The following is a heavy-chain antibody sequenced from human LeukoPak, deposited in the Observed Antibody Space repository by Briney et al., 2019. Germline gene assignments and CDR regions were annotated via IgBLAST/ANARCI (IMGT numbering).Heavy chain of an antibody. CDR2: IYSGDSDT. CDR3: ARRDSRYYFDY. CDR1: GYTFTSYW. J-gene: IGHJ4*02. V-gene: IGHV5-51*01. D-gene: IGHD4-11*01. Sequence: ESLKISCKGSGYTFTSYWIGWVRQMPGKGLEWVGIIYSGDSDTRYSPSFQGQVTISADKSLNTAYLQWSSLKASDTAIYYCARRDSRYYFDYWGQGTLVTVSS.